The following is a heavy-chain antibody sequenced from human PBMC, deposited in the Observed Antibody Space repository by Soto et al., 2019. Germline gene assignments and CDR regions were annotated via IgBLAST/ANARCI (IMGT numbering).Heavy chain of an antibody. V-gene: IGHV4-31*03. D-gene: IGHD5-12*01. CDR2: IYYSGST. CDR1: GGSISSGGYY. CDR3: ARDRNGDGYNLGY. J-gene: IGHJ4*02. Sequence: SETLSLTCTVSGGSISSGGYYWSWIRQHPGKGLEWIGYIYYSGSTYYNPSLKSRVTISVDTSKNQFSLKLSSVTAADTAVYYCARDRNGDGYNLGYWGQGTLVTVSS.